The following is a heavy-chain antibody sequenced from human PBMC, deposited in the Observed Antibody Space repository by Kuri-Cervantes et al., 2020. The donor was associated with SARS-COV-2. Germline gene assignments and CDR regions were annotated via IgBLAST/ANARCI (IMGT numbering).Heavy chain of an antibody. V-gene: IGHV3-30*02. D-gene: IGHD2-2*01. J-gene: IGHJ6*03. CDR2: IRYDGDNK. CDR1: GFTFSNYG. Sequence: GESLKISCAASGFTFSNYGMHWVRQAPGKGPEWVAFIRYDGDNKYYADSVKGRFTISRDNAKNSLYLQMNSLRAEDTAVYYCARVVVPAATGDYYYYYYMDVWGKGTTVTVSS. CDR3: ARVVVPAATGDYYYYYYMDV.